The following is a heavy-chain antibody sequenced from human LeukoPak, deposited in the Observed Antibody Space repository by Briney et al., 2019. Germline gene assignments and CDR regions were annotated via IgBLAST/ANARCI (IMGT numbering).Heavy chain of an antibody. CDR1: GGSISSSSYY. CDR3: ALRIMITFGGVIADY. V-gene: IGHV4-39*01. D-gene: IGHD3-16*02. CDR2: IYYSGST. J-gene: IGHJ4*02. Sequence: ASETLSLTCTVSGGSISSSSYYWGWIRQPPGKGLAWIGSIYYSGSTYYNPSLKSRVTISVDTSKNQFSLKLSSVTAADTAVYYCALRIMITFGGVIADYWGQGTLVTVSS.